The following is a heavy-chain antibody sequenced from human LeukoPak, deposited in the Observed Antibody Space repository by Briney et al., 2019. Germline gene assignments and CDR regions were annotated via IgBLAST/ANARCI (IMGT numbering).Heavy chain of an antibody. CDR1: GGSIARGGYS. J-gene: IGHJ5*02. CDR2: IYETGNN. CDR3: ARRTGWVDP. V-gene: IGHV4-30-2*01. Sequence: KPSETLSLTCIVSGGSIARGGYSWTWLRQPPGKGLEWIGGIYETGNNHYNPSLKSRVTISVDFAKNHFSLSLTTVTAADTAVYYCARRTGWVDPWGQGTWSPSPQ.